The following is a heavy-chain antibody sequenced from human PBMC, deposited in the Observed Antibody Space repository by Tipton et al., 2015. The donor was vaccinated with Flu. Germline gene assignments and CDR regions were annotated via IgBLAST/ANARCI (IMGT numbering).Heavy chain of an antibody. CDR3: ARRDYSNYVSEPKNWFDS. J-gene: IGHJ5*01. Sequence: TLSLTCSVSGGSIGGPYCWGWIRQPPGQDLERIGNVCQSGSTYYNPSLKSRVSISVDRSKTQFSLRLTSVTAADTAVYFWARRDYSNYVSEPKNWFDSWGQGTLVTVSS. CDR1: GGSIGGPYC. D-gene: IGHD4-11*01. CDR2: VCQSGST. V-gene: IGHV4-38-2*01.